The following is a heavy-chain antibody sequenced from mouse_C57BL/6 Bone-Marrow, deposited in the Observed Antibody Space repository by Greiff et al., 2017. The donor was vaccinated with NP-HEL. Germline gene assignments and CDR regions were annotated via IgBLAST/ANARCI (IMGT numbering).Heavy chain of an antibody. D-gene: IGHD3-1*01. CDR2: IYPSDSET. CDR1: GYTFTSYW. CDR3: ERGLTWDWYFDG. Sequence: QVQLQQPGAELVRPGSSVKLSCKASGYTFTSYWMDWVKQRPGQGLEWIGNIYPSDSETHYNQKFKDKATLTVDKSSSTAYMQLSSLTSEDSAVYYCERGLTWDWYFDGWGTGTTVTVSS. J-gene: IGHJ1*03. V-gene: IGHV1-61*01.